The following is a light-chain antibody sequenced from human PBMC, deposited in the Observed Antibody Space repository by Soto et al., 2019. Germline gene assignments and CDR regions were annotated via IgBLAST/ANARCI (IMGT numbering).Light chain of an antibody. CDR2: DVS. Sequence: QSVLTQPRSVSGSPGQSVTISCTGTSSDVGGYNYVSWYQRHPGKAPKVMIYDVSKRPSGVPDRFSGSKSGNTASLTISGLQAEDEADYYCCSYAGSYTWVFGGGTKLTVL. J-gene: IGLJ3*02. CDR3: CSYAGSYTWV. V-gene: IGLV2-11*01. CDR1: SSDVGGYNY.